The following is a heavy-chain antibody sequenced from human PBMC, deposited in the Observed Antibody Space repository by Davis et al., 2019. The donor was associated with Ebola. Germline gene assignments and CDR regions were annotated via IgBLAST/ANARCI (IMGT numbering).Heavy chain of an antibody. CDR2: IRSKANSYAT. Sequence: GGSLRLSCAASGFTFSGSAMHWVRQASGKGLEWVGRIRSKANSYATAYAASVKGRFTISRDDSKNTAYLQMNSLKTEDTAVYYCTTEGTHCSGGSCYSCYFDHWGQGTLVTVSS. CDR1: GFTFSGSA. V-gene: IGHV3-73*01. D-gene: IGHD2-15*01. CDR3: TTEGTHCSGGSCYSCYFDH. J-gene: IGHJ4*02.